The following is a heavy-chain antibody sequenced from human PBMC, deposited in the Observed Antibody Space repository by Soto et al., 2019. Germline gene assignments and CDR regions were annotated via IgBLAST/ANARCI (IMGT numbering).Heavy chain of an antibody. V-gene: IGHV3-23*01. CDR2: ISGSGGST. CDR1: GFTFSSYA. J-gene: IGHJ5*01. Sequence: PGWSLRLSCAASGFTFSSYAMSWVRQAPGKGLEWVSAISGSGGSTYYADSVKGRFTISRDNSKNTLYLQMNSLRAEDTAVYYCAKTKAWAAGPNLFYSCGQGTLVTVSS. CDR3: AKTKAWAAGPNLFYS. D-gene: IGHD6-13*01.